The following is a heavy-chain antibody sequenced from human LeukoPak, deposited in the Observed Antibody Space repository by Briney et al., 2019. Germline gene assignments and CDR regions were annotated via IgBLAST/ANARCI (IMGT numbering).Heavy chain of an antibody. J-gene: IGHJ3*02. CDR2: MNPNSGNT. D-gene: IGHD4-17*01. CDR1: GYTFTSYD. CDR3: ARNDYGGHDAFDI. V-gene: IGHV1-8*01. Sequence: ASVQVSCKASGYTFTSYDINWVRQAAGQGLEWVGWMNPNSGNTGYAQKFQGRVTMTRGTSINTAYMELSSLRSEDTAVYYCARNDYGGHDAFDIWGQGTMVIVSS.